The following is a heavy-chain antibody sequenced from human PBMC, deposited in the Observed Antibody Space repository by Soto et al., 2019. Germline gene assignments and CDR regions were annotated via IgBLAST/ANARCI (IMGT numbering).Heavy chain of an antibody. CDR3: AWMKLARLDH. CDR1: GVSFNSYG. V-gene: IGHV1-69*09. D-gene: IGHD1-1*01. CDR2: ITPALHLT. J-gene: IGHJ4*02. Sequence: QVQLQQSGAEVKRPGSSVKVSCKASGVSFNSYGFAWVRQAPGQGLEWLGKITPALHLTNYAQSFQGRVTLPPATSTSTLYLELNSLPSKDTAVYYCAWMKLARLDHWGQGTLVTVSS.